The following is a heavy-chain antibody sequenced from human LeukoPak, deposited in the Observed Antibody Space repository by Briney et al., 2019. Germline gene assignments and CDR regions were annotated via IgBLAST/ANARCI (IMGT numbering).Heavy chain of an antibody. V-gene: IGHV3-74*01. CDR2: INSDGSST. Sequence: GGSLRLSCAASSGFTFSSYWMHWFRRAPGKGLVWVSRINSDGSSTTYADSVKGRFTISRDNAKNTLYLQMNSLRAEDTAVYYCASERGYCSGGSCTSSHFDYWGQGALVTVSS. J-gene: IGHJ4*02. CDR1: GFTFSSYW. CDR3: ASERGYCSGGSCTSSHFDY. D-gene: IGHD2-15*01.